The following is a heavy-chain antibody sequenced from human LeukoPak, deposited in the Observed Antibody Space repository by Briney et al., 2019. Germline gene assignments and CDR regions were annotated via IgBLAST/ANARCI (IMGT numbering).Heavy chain of an antibody. D-gene: IGHD5-12*01. CDR1: GGSISSYY. J-gene: IGHJ4*02. CDR3: VRAPWLGGSYVLDY. CDR2: IYTSGST. Sequence: PSETLSLTCTVSGGSISSYYWSWIRQPPGKGLEWIGYIYTSGSTNYNPSLKSRVTISVDTSKDQFSLKLSAVTAADTAVYYCVRAPWLGGSYVLDYWGQGTLVTVSS. V-gene: IGHV4-4*09.